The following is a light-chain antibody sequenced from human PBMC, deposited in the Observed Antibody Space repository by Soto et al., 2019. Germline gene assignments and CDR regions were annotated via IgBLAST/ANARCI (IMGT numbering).Light chain of an antibody. Sequence: QPVLSQSPSASASLGASVKLTCTLSSGHSNYAIAWHQQQPETGPRYLMKVNSDGSHTKADGIPDRFSGSSSGAERYLTISSLQSEDEADYYCQTWGSGIWVFGGGTKLTVL. CDR1: SGHSNYA. V-gene: IGLV4-69*01. CDR3: QTWGSGIWV. CDR2: VNSDGSH. J-gene: IGLJ3*02.